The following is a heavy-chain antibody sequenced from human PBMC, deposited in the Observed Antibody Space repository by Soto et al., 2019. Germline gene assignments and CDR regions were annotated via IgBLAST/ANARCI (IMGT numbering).Heavy chain of an antibody. CDR2: IWYDGSNK. V-gene: IGHV3-33*01. CDR1: GFTFSSYG. D-gene: IGHD3-22*01. Sequence: ESGGGVVQPGRSLRLSCAASGFTFSSYGMHWVRQAPGKGLEWVAVIWYDGSNKYYADSVKGRFTISRDNSKNTLYLQMNSLRAEDTAVYYCARDGYYYDSSGYLYYWGQGTLVTVSS. CDR3: ARDGYYYDSSGYLYY. J-gene: IGHJ4*02.